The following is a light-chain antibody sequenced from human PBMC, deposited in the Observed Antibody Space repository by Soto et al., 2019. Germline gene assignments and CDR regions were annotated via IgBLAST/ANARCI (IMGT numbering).Light chain of an antibody. J-gene: IGKJ5*01. CDR2: GTS. Sequence: EIVLTQSPGTLSLSPGERATLSCRASQSVSNNYLAWYQQKPGQAPRLLIYGTSTRVTGIPSRFSGSGSGTDFTLTISNLQPEDFATYFCQQSYSTPLTFGGGTRLEIK. CDR3: QQSYSTPLT. CDR1: QSVSNNY. V-gene: IGKV3-20*01.